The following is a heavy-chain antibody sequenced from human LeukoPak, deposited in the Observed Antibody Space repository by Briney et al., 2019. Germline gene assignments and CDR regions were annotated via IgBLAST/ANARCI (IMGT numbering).Heavy chain of an antibody. Sequence: GGSLRLSCAASAFTFSSYSMNWVRQAPGKGLEWVSSINSSSSYIYYADSVKGRFTISRDNAKNSLYLQMNSLRAEDTAVYYCARPKQVGATAVAFDIWGQGTMVTVSS. CDR1: AFTFSSYS. CDR3: ARPKQVGATAVAFDI. CDR2: INSSSSYI. V-gene: IGHV3-21*01. J-gene: IGHJ3*02. D-gene: IGHD1-26*01.